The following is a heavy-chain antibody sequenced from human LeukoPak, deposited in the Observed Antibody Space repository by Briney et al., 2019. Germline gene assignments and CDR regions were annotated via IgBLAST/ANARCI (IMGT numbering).Heavy chain of an antibody. J-gene: IGHJ4*02. V-gene: IGHV4-34*01. D-gene: IGHD3-10*01. CDR3: AGITMVRGVTPSLHFDY. CDR1: GGSFSGYY. Sequence: SETLSLTCAVYGGSFSGYYWSWIRQPPGKGLEWIGEINHSGSTNYNPSLKSRVTISVDTSKNQFSLKLSSVTAADTAVYYCAGITMVRGVTPSLHFDYWGQGTLVTVSS. CDR2: INHSGST.